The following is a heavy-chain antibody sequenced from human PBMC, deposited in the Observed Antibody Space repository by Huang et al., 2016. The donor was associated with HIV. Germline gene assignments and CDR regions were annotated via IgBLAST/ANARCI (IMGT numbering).Heavy chain of an antibody. Sequence: QVQLQQWGAGLLKPSETLSLTCAVYGGSFTGYSWSWFRQPPGQGLEWIGEIDHSGSTNYNPSLKSRVTMSVDTSKNQFSLKLISVTAADTAMYYWASGPHSARTLDFWGQGTLVTVSS. CDR3: ASGPHSARTLDF. J-gene: IGHJ4*02. V-gene: IGHV4-34*01. D-gene: IGHD6-6*01. CDR1: GGSFTGYS. CDR2: IDHSGST.